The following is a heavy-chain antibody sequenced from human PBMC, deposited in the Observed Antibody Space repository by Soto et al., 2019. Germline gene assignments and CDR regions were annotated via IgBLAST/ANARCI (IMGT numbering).Heavy chain of an antibody. CDR2: ISWNSGSI. CDR1: GFTFDAYA. J-gene: IGHJ4*02. Sequence: HPGGSLSLSCAASGFTFDAYAMHWVRQAPGKGLEWVSGISWNSGSIGYADSVKGRFTISRDNAKNSLYLQMNSLRAEDTALYYCAKDVGSIWGSYREPFDYWGQGTLVTVSS. CDR3: AKDVGSIWGSYREPFDY. D-gene: IGHD3-16*02. V-gene: IGHV3-9*01.